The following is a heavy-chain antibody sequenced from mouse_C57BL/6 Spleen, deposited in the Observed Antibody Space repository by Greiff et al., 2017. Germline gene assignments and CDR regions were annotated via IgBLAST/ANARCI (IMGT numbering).Heavy chain of an antibody. V-gene: IGHV1-64*01. J-gene: IGHJ3*01. D-gene: IGHD2-3*01. CDR1: GYTFTSYW. CDR3: ATIYDGYYDQFAY. Sequence: VQLQQSGAELVKPGASVKLSCKASGYTFTSYWMHWVKQRPGQGLEWIGMIHPNSGSTNYNEKFKSKATLTVDKSSSTAYMQLSSLTSEDSAVYYCATIYDGYYDQFAYWGQGTLVTVSA. CDR2: IHPNSGST.